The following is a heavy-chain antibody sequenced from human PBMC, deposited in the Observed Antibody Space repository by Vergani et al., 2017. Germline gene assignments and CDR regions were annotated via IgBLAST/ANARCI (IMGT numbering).Heavy chain of an antibody. D-gene: IGHD4-23*01. J-gene: IGHJ4*02. CDR2: IYYSGST. CDR3: ARGDYGGNLFDY. Sequence: QVQLQESGPGLVKPSETLSLTCTVSGGSISSYYWSWIRQPPGKGLEWIGYIYYSGSTNYNPSLKSRVTISVDTSKNQFSLKLSSVTAADTAVYYCARGDYGGNLFDYWSQGTLVTVSS. V-gene: IGHV4-59*01. CDR1: GGSISSYY.